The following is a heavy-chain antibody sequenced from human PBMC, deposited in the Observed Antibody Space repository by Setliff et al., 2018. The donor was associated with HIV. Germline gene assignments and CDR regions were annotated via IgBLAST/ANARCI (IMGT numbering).Heavy chain of an antibody. D-gene: IGHD2-2*01. Sequence: PGGSLRLSCAASGFTFDDYGMSWVRQAPGKGLEWVSGINWNGGSTGYADSVKGRFTTSRDNAKNSLYLQMNSLRAEDTAVYYCAKSLLPFGIVVVPAASDYWGQGTLVTVSS. CDR2: INWNGGST. CDR1: GFTFDDYG. V-gene: IGHV3-20*04. CDR3: AKSLLPFGIVVVPAASDY. J-gene: IGHJ4*02.